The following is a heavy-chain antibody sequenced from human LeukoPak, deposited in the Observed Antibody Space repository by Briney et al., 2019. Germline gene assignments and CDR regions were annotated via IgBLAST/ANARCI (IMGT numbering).Heavy chain of an antibody. J-gene: IGHJ6*03. CDR3: ARGRITMVRGVIIRDYSRYYYMDV. CDR2: IYTSGST. V-gene: IGHV4-61*02. Sequence: SQTLSLTCTVSGGSISSGSYYWSWIRQPAGKGLEWIGRIYTSGSTNYNPSLKSRVTISVDTSKNQFSLKLSSVTAADTAVYYCARGRITMVRGVIIRDYSRYYYMDVWGKGTTVTISS. D-gene: IGHD3-10*01. CDR1: GGSISSGSYY.